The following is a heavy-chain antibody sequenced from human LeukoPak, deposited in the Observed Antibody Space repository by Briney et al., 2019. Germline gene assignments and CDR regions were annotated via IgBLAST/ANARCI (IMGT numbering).Heavy chain of an antibody. CDR1: GYTLTELS. J-gene: IGHJ4*02. CDR2: FDPEDGET. V-gene: IGHV1-24*01. Sequence: ASVKVSCKVSGYTLTELSMHWVRQAPGKGLEWMGSFDPEDGETIYAQKFQGRVTMTEDTSTDTAYMELSSLRSEDTAVYYCATGYSSSWDVSNYYFDYWGQGTLVTVSS. CDR3: ATGYSSSWDVSNYYFDY. D-gene: IGHD6-13*01.